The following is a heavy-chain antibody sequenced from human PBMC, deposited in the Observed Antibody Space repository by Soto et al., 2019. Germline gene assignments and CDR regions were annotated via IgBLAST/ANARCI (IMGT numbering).Heavy chain of an antibody. CDR2: ISSSSTNI. J-gene: IGHJ5*02. CDR1: GFTFRSYS. Sequence: EVQLVESGGGLVKPGGSLRLSCAASGFTFRSYSMNWVRQAPGKGLEWVSSISSSSTNIYYADSVKGRFTISRDNAKNTRYLQMSSLRAEETAVYYCAREEREERRLIPLAPLWFRNWFDRWGQGTLVTVSS. CDR3: AREEREERRLIPLAPLWFRNWFDR. V-gene: IGHV3-21*01. D-gene: IGHD5-18*01.